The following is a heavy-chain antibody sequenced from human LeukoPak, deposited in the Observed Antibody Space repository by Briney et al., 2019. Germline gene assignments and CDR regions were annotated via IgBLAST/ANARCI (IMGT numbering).Heavy chain of an antibody. J-gene: IGHJ6*02. Sequence: SQTLSLTCTVSGGSISSGGHSWSWIRQPPGKGLEWIGYIYHSGSGSTYYNPSLKSRVTISIDKSKNQFSLKLNSVTAADTAVYYCARINDFWSGPTLDVWGQGTTVTVSS. D-gene: IGHD3-3*01. CDR2: IYHSGSGST. V-gene: IGHV4-30-2*01. CDR1: GGSISSGGHS. CDR3: ARINDFWSGPTLDV.